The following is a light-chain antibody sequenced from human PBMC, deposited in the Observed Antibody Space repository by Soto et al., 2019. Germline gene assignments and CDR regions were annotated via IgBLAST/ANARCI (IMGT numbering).Light chain of an antibody. CDR2: VNN. Sequence: QSVLTQPPSVSGAPGQRVTISCTGSTSNIGAGYDVHWYQQLPGTAPKLLIYVNNNRPSGVPDRFSGSKSATSASLAITGLQAEDEADYYCQSFDSRLSGSVFGGGTKVTVL. CDR1: TSNIGAGYD. CDR3: QSFDSRLSGSV. J-gene: IGLJ2*01. V-gene: IGLV1-40*01.